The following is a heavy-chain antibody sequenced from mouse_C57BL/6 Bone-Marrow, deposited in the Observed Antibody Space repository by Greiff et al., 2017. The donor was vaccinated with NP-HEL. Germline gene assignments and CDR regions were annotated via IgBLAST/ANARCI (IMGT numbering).Heavy chain of an antibody. V-gene: IGHV3-6*01. CDR2: ISYDGSN. CDR1: GYSITSGYY. CDR3: ARPPLKGYYAMDY. Sequence: EVKLVESGPGLVKPSQSLSLTCSVTGYSITSGYYWNWIRQFPGNKLEWMGYISYDGSNNYNPSLKNRISITRDTSKNQFFLKLNSVTTEDTATYYCARPPLKGYYAMDYWGQGTSVTVSS. D-gene: IGHD6-1*01. J-gene: IGHJ4*01.